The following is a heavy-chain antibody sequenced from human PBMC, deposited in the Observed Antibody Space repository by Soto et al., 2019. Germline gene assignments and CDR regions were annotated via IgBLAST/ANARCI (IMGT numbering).Heavy chain of an antibody. D-gene: IGHD6-19*01. V-gene: IGHV1-3*01. CDR2: INAGNGNT. CDR1: GYTFTSYA. Sequence: ASVKVSCKASGYTFTSYAMHWVRQAPGQKLEWMGWINAGNGNTKYSQKFQGRVTITRDTSASTAYMELSSLRSEDTAVYYCARVARIAVAGLDYWGQGTLDTVSS. J-gene: IGHJ4*02. CDR3: ARVARIAVAGLDY.